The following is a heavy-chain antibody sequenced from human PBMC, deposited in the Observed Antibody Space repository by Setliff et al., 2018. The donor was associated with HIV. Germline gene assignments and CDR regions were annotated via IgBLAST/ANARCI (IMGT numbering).Heavy chain of an antibody. CDR3: ARHPPNLDWLDP. Sequence: PSETLSLTCTVSGGSISTSTYYWGWIRQPPGKGLEWIGSIYYSGSTYYNSSRQSRVTISVDTSKNQFSLKVNSVTAADTAVYYCARHPPNLDWLDPWGQGTLVTVSS. CDR2: IYYSGST. CDR1: GGSISTSTYY. V-gene: IGHV4-39*01. J-gene: IGHJ5*02.